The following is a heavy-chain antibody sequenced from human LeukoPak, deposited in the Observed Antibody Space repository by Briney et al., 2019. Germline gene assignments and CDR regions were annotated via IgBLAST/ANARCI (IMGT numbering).Heavy chain of an antibody. D-gene: IGHD3-9*01. CDR1: GFTFSTFT. CDR3: AKVLRYFDWLSSFDY. CDR2: ISGSGGST. J-gene: IGHJ4*02. Sequence: GGSLRLSCAASGFTFSTFTMNWVRQAPGKGLEWFSAISGSGGSTYYADSVKGRFTISRDNSKNTLYLQMNSLRAEDTAVYYCAKVLRYFDWLSSFDYWGQGTLVAVSS. V-gene: IGHV3-23*01.